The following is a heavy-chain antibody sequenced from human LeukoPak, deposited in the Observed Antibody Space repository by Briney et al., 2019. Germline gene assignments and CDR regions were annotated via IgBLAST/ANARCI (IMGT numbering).Heavy chain of an antibody. Sequence: ASVTVSCKASGGSFSRNAISWVRQAPGQGLEWMGRFIPILGIATYAQKFQGRVTITADRSTSTAYMELSSLRSEDTAVYYCARIQAVGVPVAIDAYYSYGMDVWGQGTAVTVSS. V-gene: IGHV1-69*04. CDR1: GGSFSRNA. CDR2: FIPILGIA. D-gene: IGHD2-2*02. CDR3: ARIQAVGVPVAIDAYYSYGMDV. J-gene: IGHJ6*02.